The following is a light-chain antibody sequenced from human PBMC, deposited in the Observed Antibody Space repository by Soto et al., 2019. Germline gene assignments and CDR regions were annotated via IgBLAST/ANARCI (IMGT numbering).Light chain of an antibody. Sequence: QSALTQPRSVSGSPGQSVTISCTGTSSGVGGYNYVSWYQQHPGKAPNIMIYDVSKRPSGVPDRVSGSKSGNTASVTLSGLQAEDEAEYYCCSYAGSYTYGFGTGTKVTL. V-gene: IGLV2-11*01. J-gene: IGLJ1*01. CDR3: CSYAGSYTYG. CDR1: SSGVGGYNY. CDR2: DVS.